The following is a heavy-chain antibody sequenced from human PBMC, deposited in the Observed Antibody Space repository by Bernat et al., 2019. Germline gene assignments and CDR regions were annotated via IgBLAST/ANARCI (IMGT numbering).Heavy chain of an antibody. CDR2: INPNSGGT. Sequence: QVQLVQSGAEVKKPGASVKVSCKASGYTFTGYYMHWVRQAPGQGLEWMGWINPNSGGTNYAQKYQGRVTMTRDTSIRTADMELSRLRSDDTAVDYWAREIVGYPRGWLDPWGQGTLVTVSS. J-gene: IGHJ5*02. V-gene: IGHV1-2*02. CDR3: AREIVGYPRGWLDP. D-gene: IGHD2/OR15-2a*01. CDR1: GYTFTGYY.